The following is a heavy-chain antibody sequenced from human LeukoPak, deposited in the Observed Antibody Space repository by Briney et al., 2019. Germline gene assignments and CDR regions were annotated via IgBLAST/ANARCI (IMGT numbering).Heavy chain of an antibody. CDR2: ISGSGGST. CDR3: AKTIVVVPAADY. Sequence: GASLRLSCAASGFTFSSYAMSWVRQAPGKGLEWVSAISGSGGSTYYADSVKGRFTISRDNSKNTLHLQMNSLRAEDTAVYYCAKTIVVVPAADYWGQGTLVTVSS. D-gene: IGHD2-2*01. CDR1: GFTFSSYA. J-gene: IGHJ4*02. V-gene: IGHV3-23*01.